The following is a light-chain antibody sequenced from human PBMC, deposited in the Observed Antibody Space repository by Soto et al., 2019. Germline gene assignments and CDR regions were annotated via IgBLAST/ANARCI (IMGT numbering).Light chain of an antibody. CDR2: GAS. CDR3: QQYGSSLFT. J-gene: IGKJ3*01. CDR1: QSVSSSY. Sequence: EIVLTQSPGTLSLSPGERATLSCRASQSVSSSYLAWYQQKPGQAPRLLIYGASSRATGIPDRFSRSGSGTDFTLTISRLEPEDFAVYYCQQYGSSLFTFGPGTKVDI. V-gene: IGKV3-20*01.